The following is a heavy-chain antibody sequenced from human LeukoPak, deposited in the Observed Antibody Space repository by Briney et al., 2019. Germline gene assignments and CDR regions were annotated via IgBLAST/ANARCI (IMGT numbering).Heavy chain of an antibody. Sequence: PGGSLRLSCAASGFTFSSYSMNWVRQAPGKGVEWVSYISSSSSTIYYADSGKGRFTISRDNAKNSLDLKRKRQRAEDTGVYYSARDHLSGIRYFDWLPTLHAFDIWGQGTMVTVSS. D-gene: IGHD3-9*01. CDR2: ISSSSSTI. J-gene: IGHJ3*02. CDR1: GFTFSSYS. CDR3: ARDHLSGIRYFDWLPTLHAFDI. V-gene: IGHV3-48*01.